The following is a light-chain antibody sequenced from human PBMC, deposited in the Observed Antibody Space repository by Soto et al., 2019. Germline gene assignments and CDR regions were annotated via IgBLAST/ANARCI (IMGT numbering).Light chain of an antibody. CDR3: CSYAGSSTWV. CDR2: EGS. Sequence: QSVLTQPASVSGSPGQSITISCTGTSSDVGSYSLVSWYQQHPGKAPKLMIYEGSERPSGVSNRFSGSKSGNMAFLTISGLQAEDEADYYCCSYAGSSTWVFGGGTKVTVL. J-gene: IGLJ3*02. CDR1: SSDVGSYSL. V-gene: IGLV2-23*01.